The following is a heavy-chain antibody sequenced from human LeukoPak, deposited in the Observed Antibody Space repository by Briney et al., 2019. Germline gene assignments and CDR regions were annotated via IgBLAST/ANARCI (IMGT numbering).Heavy chain of an antibody. J-gene: IGHJ6*04. V-gene: IGHV3-21*01. CDR1: GFTFSSYE. CDR2: ISSSSSYI. Sequence: KPGGSLRLSCAASGFTFSSYEMNWVRQAPGKGLEWVSSISSSSSYIYYADSVKGRFTISRDNAKNSLYLQMNSLRAEDTAVYYCARVRYCSSTSCYVRGYYYYGMDVWGKGTTVTVSS. CDR3: ARVRYCSSTSCYVRGYYYYGMDV. D-gene: IGHD2-2*01.